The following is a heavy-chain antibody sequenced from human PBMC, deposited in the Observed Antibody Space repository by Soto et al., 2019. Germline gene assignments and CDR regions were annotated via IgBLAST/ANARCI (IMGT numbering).Heavy chain of an antibody. CDR3: ARELWYDSSGYTN. J-gene: IGHJ1*01. V-gene: IGHV3-33*01. CDR2: IWYDGSNK. Sequence: GGSLRLSCAASGFTFSSYGMHWVRQAPGKGLEWVAVIWYDGSNKYYADSVKGRFTISRDDSKNTLYLKMNSLRAEDTAVYYCARELWYDSSGYTNWGQGILVT. D-gene: IGHD3-22*01. CDR1: GFTFSSYG.